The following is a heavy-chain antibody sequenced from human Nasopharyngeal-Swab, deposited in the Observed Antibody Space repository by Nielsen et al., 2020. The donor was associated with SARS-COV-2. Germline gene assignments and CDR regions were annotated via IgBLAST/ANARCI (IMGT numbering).Heavy chain of an antibody. Sequence: GESLKISCAASGFTFSSYAMHWVRQAPGKGLEWVAVISYDGSNKYYADSVKGLFTISRDNSKNTLYLQMNSLRVEDTAVYYCGRDNYGMDVWGQGTTVTVSS. CDR3: GRDNYGMDV. V-gene: IGHV3-30*04. CDR1: GFTFSSYA. J-gene: IGHJ6*02. CDR2: ISYDGSNK.